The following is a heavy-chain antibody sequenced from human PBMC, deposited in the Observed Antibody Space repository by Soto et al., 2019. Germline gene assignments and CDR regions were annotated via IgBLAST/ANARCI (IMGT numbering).Heavy chain of an antibody. CDR3: AGSDFWSGAPLPDY. CDR1: GGSISSYY. J-gene: IGHJ4*02. CDR2: IYYSGCT. D-gene: IGHD3-3*01. V-gene: IGHV4-59*08. Sequence: SETLSLTGTVSGGSISSYYWSWIRQPPGKGLEWIGYIYYSGCTNYNPSLKSRVTISVDTSKNQFSLKLSSVTAADTAVYYCAGSDFWSGAPLPDYWGQGTLVTVSS.